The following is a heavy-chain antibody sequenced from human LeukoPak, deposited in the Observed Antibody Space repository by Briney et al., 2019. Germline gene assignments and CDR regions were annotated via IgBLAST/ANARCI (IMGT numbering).Heavy chain of an antibody. V-gene: IGHV4-59*12. CDR2: FSNSGTN. CDR1: GGSISEYY. CDR3: ARGSNCGDY. J-gene: IGHJ4*02. D-gene: IGHD7-27*01. Sequence: PSETLSLTCTVSGGSISEYYWSWIRQPPGNGLEWIGYFSNSGTNNHNSSLKGRVTMSVDTSKNEFSLKLRPVTAADTAVYYCARGSNCGDYWGQGTLVTVSS.